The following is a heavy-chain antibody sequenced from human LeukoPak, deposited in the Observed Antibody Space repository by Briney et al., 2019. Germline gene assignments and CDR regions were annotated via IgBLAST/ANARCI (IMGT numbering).Heavy chain of an antibody. CDR3: ARDQGFYDILTGIDY. V-gene: IGHV3-48*03. CDR2: ISSSGSTI. CDR1: GFTFSSYE. J-gene: IGHJ4*02. Sequence: PGGSLRLSCAASGFTFSSYEMNWVRQAPGKGLEWVSYISSSGSTIYYADSVKGRFTISRDNAKNSLYLQMNSLRAEDTAVYYCARDQGFYDILTGIDYWGQGTPVTVSS. D-gene: IGHD3-9*01.